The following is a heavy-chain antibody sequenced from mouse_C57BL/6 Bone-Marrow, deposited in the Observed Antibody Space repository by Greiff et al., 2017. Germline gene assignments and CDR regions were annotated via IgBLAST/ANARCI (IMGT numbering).Heavy chain of an antibody. CDR1: GYTFTSYW. CDR3: ARWANLLGSDY. V-gene: IGHV1-7*01. CDR2: INPSSGYT. J-gene: IGHJ2*01. Sequence: VQLQQSGAELAKPGASVKLSCKASGYTFTSYWMHWVKQRPGQGLEWIGYINPSSGYTNYNQKFTDKATLTADKSSSTADMQLSSLTYEDSAVYYCARWANLLGSDYWGQGTTLTVSS. D-gene: IGHD2-1*01.